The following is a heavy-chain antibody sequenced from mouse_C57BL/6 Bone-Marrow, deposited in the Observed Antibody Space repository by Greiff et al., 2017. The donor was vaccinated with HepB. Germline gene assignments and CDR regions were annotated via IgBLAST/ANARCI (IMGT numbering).Heavy chain of an antibody. D-gene: IGHD1-1*01. CDR1: GYTFTSYG. J-gene: IGHJ2*01. CDR3: ARWGYGSLYYFDY. Sequence: QVQLKESGAELARPGASVKLSCKASGYTFTSYGISWVKQRTGQGLEWIGEIYPRSGNTYYNEKFKGKATLTADKSSSTAYMQLRSLTSEDSAVYFCARWGYGSLYYFDYWGQGTTLTVSS. CDR2: IYPRSGNT. V-gene: IGHV1-81*01.